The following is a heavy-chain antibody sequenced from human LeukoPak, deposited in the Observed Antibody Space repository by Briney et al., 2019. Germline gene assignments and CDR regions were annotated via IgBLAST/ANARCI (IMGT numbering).Heavy chain of an antibody. CDR3: ARGPPRSTPDV. CDR1: GYTFTSYD. CDR2: INTNTGNP. V-gene: IGHV7-4-1*02. J-gene: IGHJ6*02. Sequence: GPVKVSCKASGYTFTSYDINWVRQATGQGLEWMGWINTNTGNPTYAQGFTGRFVFSLDTSVSTAYLQISSLKAEDTAVYYCARGPPRSTPDVWGQGTTVTVSS.